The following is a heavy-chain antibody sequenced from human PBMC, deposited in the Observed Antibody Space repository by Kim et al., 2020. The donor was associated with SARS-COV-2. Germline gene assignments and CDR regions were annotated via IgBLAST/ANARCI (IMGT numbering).Heavy chain of an antibody. J-gene: IGHJ4*01. CDR2: IYEDGTET. CDR3: ARAPCADDFD. Sequence: GGSLRLSCAASGFTFSTNWLNWVRRAPGKGLEWVAHIYEDGTETNYADSVKGRFTISGDNAKNTLYLQMNSLRAEDSGVYYCARAPCADDFD. V-gene: IGHV3-7*01. CDR1: GFTFSTNW.